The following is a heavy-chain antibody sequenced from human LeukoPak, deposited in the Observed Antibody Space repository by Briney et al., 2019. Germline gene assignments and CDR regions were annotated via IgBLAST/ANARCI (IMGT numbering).Heavy chain of an antibody. CDR1: GGSFSGYY. Sequence: PSETLSLTSAVYGGSFSGYYWSWIRQPPGKGLEWIGEINHSGSTNYNPSLKSRVTISVDTSKNQFSLKLSSVTAADTAVYYCARGRTPVGATPLQDYWGQGTLVTVSS. CDR2: INHSGST. D-gene: IGHD1-26*01. V-gene: IGHV4-34*01. J-gene: IGHJ4*02. CDR3: ARGRTPVGATPLQDY.